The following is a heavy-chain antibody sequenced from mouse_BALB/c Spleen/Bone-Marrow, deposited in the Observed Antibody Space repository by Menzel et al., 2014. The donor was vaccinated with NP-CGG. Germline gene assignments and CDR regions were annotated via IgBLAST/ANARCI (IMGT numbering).Heavy chain of an antibody. Sequence: EGQLQQSGAELVKPGASVKLSCTASGFNIKDTYMHWVKQRPEQGLEWIGRIDPANGNTKYDPKFQGKATITADTSSNTAYLQLSSLTSEDTAVYYCALYYDYDVVYLGQGTTLTVSS. D-gene: IGHD2-4*01. CDR2: IDPANGNT. CDR3: ALYYDYDVVY. V-gene: IGHV14-3*02. CDR1: GFNIKDTY. J-gene: IGHJ2*01.